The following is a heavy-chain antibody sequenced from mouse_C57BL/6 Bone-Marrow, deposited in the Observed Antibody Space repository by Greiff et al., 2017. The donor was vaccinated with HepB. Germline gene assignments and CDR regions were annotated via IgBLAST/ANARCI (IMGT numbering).Heavy chain of an antibody. Sequence: VQLQQSGAELARPGASVKLSCKASGYTFTSYGISWVKQRTGQGLEWIGEIYPRSGNTYYNEKFKGKATLTADKSSSTAYMELRSLTSEDSAVYFCARKGGGLRRVYYAMDYWGQGTSVTVSS. D-gene: IGHD2-2*01. V-gene: IGHV1-81*01. J-gene: IGHJ4*01. CDR2: IYPRSGNT. CDR3: ARKGGGLRRVYYAMDY. CDR1: GYTFTSYG.